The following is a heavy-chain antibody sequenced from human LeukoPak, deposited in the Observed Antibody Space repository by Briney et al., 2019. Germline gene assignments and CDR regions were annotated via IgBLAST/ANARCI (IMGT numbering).Heavy chain of an antibody. J-gene: IGHJ4*02. D-gene: IGHD6-19*01. CDR3: ARDQKYSSGWYLPFDY. Sequence: GASVKVSCKASGYTFTSYGISWVRQAPGQGLEWMGWISAYNGNTNYAQKLQGRVTMTTDISTSTAYMELRSLRSDDTAVYYCARDQKYSSGWYLPFDYWGQGTLVTVSS. CDR2: ISAYNGNT. V-gene: IGHV1-18*01. CDR1: GYTFTSYG.